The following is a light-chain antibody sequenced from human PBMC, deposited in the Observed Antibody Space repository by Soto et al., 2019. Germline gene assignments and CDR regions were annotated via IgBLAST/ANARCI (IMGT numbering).Light chain of an antibody. CDR1: QSGRDMY. V-gene: IGKV3-20*01. CDR3: QQYNSYPPT. CDR2: GAS. J-gene: IGKJ5*01. Sequence: EIVLTQSPGTLSLSPGERATLSCRASQSGRDMYLAWYQQKPGQPPRLLFYGASIRAAGIPDRFSGSGSGTDFTLTISSLQPEDFATYYCQQYNSYPPTFGQGTRLEIK.